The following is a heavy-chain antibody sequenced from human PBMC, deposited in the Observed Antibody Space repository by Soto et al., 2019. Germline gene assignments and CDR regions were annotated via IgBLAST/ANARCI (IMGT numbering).Heavy chain of an antibody. CDR1: GFTFSSHV. D-gene: IGHD6-6*01. Sequence: GGSLRLSCAASGFTFSSHVMSWVRQAPGKGLEWVSGIRGTTGITYYADSVKGRFTISRDNSKNTLYLQMGSLGAEDTAIYYCAKVPQGQLVVFDSWGHGTLVTVSS. CDR3: AKVPQGQLVVFDS. V-gene: IGHV3-23*01. J-gene: IGHJ4*01. CDR2: IRGTTGIT.